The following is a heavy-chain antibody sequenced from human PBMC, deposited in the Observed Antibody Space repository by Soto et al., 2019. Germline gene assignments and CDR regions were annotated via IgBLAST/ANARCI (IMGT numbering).Heavy chain of an antibody. CDR3: ARVDRYYDSSGLRGSFFDY. D-gene: IGHD3-22*01. V-gene: IGHV4-61*01. CDR2: LYYSGST. Sequence: QVQLQESGPGLVKPSETLSLTCTVSGGSVSSGSYYWSWIRQPPGKGLEWIGYLYYSGSTNYNPSLKSRVTISVDTAKNQFSLKLSSVTAADTAVYYCARVDRYYDSSGLRGSFFDYWGQGTLVTVSS. J-gene: IGHJ4*02. CDR1: GGSVSSGSYY.